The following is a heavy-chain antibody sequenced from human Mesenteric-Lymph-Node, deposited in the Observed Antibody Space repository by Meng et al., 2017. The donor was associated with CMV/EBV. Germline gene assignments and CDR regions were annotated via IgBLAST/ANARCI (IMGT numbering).Heavy chain of an antibody. V-gene: IGHV3-11*04. CDR3: ARGGGVGTAHFDY. D-gene: IGHD2-15*01. Sequence: ASGFTFSDYYMGWIRQAPGKGLEWVSYISSSGTTIYYADSVTARFAISRDSARNSLFLQTNSLRVEDTAVYYCARGGGVGTAHFDYWGQGTLVTVSS. CDR1: GFTFSDYY. CDR2: ISSSGTTI. J-gene: IGHJ4*02.